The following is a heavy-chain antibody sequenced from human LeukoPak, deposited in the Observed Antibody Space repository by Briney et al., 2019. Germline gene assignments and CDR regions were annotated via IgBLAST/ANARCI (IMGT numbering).Heavy chain of an antibody. V-gene: IGHV3-20*04. CDR1: GFTFDDYG. Sequence: TGGSLRLFRAASGFTFDDYGMSWVRQAPGKGLEWVSGISWNGGSTGYAVSVKGRFTISKVNAKNSLYLQMNSLRAEDTALYYCARGLYYYDSSGYYYLGYWGQGTLVTVSA. D-gene: IGHD3-22*01. J-gene: IGHJ4*02. CDR3: ARGLYYYDSSGYYYLGY. CDR2: ISWNGGST.